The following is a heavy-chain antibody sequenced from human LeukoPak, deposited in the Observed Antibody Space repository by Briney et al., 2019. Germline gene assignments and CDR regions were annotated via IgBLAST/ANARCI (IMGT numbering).Heavy chain of an antibody. CDR1: GYTFTSYG. Sequence: ASAKVSCKASGYTFTSYGISWVRQAPGQGLEWMGWISAYNGNTNYAQKLQGRVTMTTDTSTSTAYMELRSLRSDDTAVYYCALSYSGYEGYYYYYYGMDVWGQGTTVTVSS. D-gene: IGHD5-12*01. V-gene: IGHV1-18*01. CDR3: ALSYSGYEGYYYYYYGMDV. CDR2: ISAYNGNT. J-gene: IGHJ6*02.